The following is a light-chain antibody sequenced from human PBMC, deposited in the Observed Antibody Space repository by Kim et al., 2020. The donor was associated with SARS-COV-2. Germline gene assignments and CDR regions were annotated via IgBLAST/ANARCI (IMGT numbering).Light chain of an antibody. CDR2: GAS. V-gene: IGKV3-20*01. CDR3: QQYGSSPRT. Sequence: SPGERATLSCRTSQSVSSSYLAWYQQKPGQAPMLLIYGASSRATGIPDRFSGSGSGTDFTLTISRLEPDDFAVYYCQQYGSSPRTFGQGTKVDIK. J-gene: IGKJ1*01. CDR1: QSVSSSY.